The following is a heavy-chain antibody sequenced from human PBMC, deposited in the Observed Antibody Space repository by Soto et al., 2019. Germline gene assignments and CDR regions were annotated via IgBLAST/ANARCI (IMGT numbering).Heavy chain of an antibody. Sequence: GASVKVSCKTSGYTFSSYGISWVRQAPGQGLEWMGWISGYSGNTNYAQKLQGRVTMTTDTSTSTAYMELRSLRSDDTAVYYCARDRRPSTVTPPTTWGQGTLVTVSS. D-gene: IGHD4-17*01. V-gene: IGHV1-18*01. CDR2: ISGYSGNT. J-gene: IGHJ4*02. CDR1: GYTFSSYG. CDR3: ARDRRPSTVTPPTT.